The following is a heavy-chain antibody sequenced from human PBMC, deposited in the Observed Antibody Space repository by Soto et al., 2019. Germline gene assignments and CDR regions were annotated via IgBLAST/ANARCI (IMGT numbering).Heavy chain of an antibody. D-gene: IGHD2-8*01. CDR2: INPNSGGT. V-gene: IGHV1-2*02. CDR1: GYTFTGYY. Sequence: ASVKVSCKASGYTFTGYYMHWVRQAPGQGPEWMGWINPNSGGTNYAQKFQGRVTMTRDTSISTAYMELSRLRSDDTAVYYCARGGYCTNGVCYGGGYYYGMDVWGQGTTVTVSS. CDR3: ARGGYCTNGVCYGGGYYYGMDV. J-gene: IGHJ6*02.